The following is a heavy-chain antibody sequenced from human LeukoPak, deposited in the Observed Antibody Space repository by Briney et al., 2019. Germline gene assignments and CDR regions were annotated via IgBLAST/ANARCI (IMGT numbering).Heavy chain of an antibody. D-gene: IGHD3-10*01. V-gene: IGHV4-59*02. CDR2: IHYSGST. Sequence: SETLSLTCTVSGASVTSYSRSWIRRPPGKGLEWIGYIHYSGSTNYNPSLKSRVTVSVDTSRNQFSLNLRSVTAADTAVYHCARGPKFGESLYYGLDVWGQGTTVTVSS. J-gene: IGHJ6*02. CDR3: ARGPKFGESLYYGLDV. CDR1: GASVTSYS.